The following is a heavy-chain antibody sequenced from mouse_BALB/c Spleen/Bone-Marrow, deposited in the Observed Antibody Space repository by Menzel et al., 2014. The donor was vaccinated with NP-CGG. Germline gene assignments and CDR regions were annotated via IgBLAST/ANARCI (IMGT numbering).Heavy chain of an antibody. J-gene: IGHJ1*01. CDR2: SRNKANGYTT. Sequence: EVMLEQSGGGLAQPGGSLRLSCATSGFTFTDYYMSWVRQPPGKALEWLGFSRNKANGYTTEYSASVKARFTISRDNSQNILYLPMNTLRAEDSAAYYSARDSNHDIFWCFDVWGAGTTVTVSS. CDR1: GFTFTDYY. D-gene: IGHD2-1*01. V-gene: IGHV7-3*02. CDR3: ARDSNHDIFWCFDV.